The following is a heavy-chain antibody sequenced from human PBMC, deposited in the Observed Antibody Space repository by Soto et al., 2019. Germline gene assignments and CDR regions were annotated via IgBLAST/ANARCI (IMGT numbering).Heavy chain of an antibody. CDR1: GYTFTSFG. CDR3: ARDRGYSWKSDAFDI. V-gene: IGHV1-18*04. Sequence: QVHLVQSGVAVKKPWASVKVSCKASGYTFTSFGISWVRQAPGQGLEWMGWISAYNGNTNYAQKLQGRVTMTTDTSTSTAYRELRSLRSDDTAVYYCARDRGYSWKSDAFDIWVQGPMVTVSS. CDR2: ISAYNGNT. J-gene: IGHJ3*02. D-gene: IGHD1-26*01.